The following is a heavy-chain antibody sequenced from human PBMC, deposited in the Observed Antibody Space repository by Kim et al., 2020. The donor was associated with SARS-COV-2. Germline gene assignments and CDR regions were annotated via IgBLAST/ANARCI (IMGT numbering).Heavy chain of an antibody. Sequence: RSFQGHVTISADKSISTAYLQWSSLKASDTAMYYCARHGAVTETTLWFDPWGQGTLVTVSS. CDR3: ARHGAVTETTLWFDP. D-gene: IGHD1-7*01. J-gene: IGHJ5*02. V-gene: IGHV5-10-1*01.